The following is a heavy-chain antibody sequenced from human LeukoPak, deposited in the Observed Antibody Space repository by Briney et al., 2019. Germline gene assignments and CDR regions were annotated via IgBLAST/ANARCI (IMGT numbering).Heavy chain of an antibody. J-gene: IGHJ3*02. V-gene: IGHV1-2*02. CDR3: ARDRYYDILTGYSRGAFDI. CDR1: GYTFTGHY. CDR2: INPNSGGT. D-gene: IGHD3-9*01. Sequence: ASVKVSCKASGYTFTGHYMHWVRRAPGQGLEWMGWINPNSGGTNYAQKFQGRVTMTRDTSISTAYMELSMLRSDDTAVYYCARDRYYDILTGYSRGAFDIWGQGTVVTVSS.